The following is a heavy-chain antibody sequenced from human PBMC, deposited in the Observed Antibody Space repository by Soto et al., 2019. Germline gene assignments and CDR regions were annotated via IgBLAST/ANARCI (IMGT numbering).Heavy chain of an antibody. V-gene: IGHV1-8*01. CDR1: GYTFTSYD. Sequence: ASVKVSCKASGYTFTSYDINWVRQATGQGLEWMGWMNPNSGNTGYAQKFQGRVTMTRDTSISTAYMELRSLRSDDTAVYYCARENVAARTFDYWGQGTLVTVSS. CDR3: ARENVAARTFDY. D-gene: IGHD6-6*01. CDR2: MNPNSGNT. J-gene: IGHJ4*02.